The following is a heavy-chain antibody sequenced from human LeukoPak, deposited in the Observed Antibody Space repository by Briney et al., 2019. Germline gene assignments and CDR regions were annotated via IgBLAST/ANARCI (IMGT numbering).Heavy chain of an antibody. D-gene: IGHD4-11*01. V-gene: IGHV3-21*01. CDR2: ISSSSSYI. J-gene: IGHJ5*02. CDR1: GFTFSSYS. CDR3: ARDLHDYSNLMFDP. Sequence: GGSLRLSCAASGFTFSSYSMNWVRQAPGKGLEWVSSISSSSSYIYYADSVKGRFTISRDNAKNSLYLQINSLRAEDTAVYYCARDLHDYSNLMFDPWGQGTLVTVSS.